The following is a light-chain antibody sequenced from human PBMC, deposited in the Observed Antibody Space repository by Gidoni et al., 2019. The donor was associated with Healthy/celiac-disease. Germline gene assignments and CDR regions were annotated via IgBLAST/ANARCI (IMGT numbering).Light chain of an antibody. CDR2: QDS. V-gene: IGLV3-1*01. CDR1: KLGDKY. CDR3: QAWDSSTHVV. J-gene: IGLJ2*01. Sequence: SYELTQPPSVSVSPGQTASITCSGDKLGDKYACWYQQKPGQSPVLVIYQDSKRPSGSPERFSGSNSGNTATLTISGTQAMDEADYYCQAWDSSTHVVFGGGTKLT.